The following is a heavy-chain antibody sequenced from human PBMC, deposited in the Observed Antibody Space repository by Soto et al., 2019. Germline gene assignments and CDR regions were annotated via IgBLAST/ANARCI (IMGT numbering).Heavy chain of an antibody. CDR1: GYSFTGHY. CDR2: IGPESGAT. CDR3: GRGRSGQIVVFY. D-gene: IGHD1-26*01. Sequence: ASVKVSCKASGYSFTGHYIHWVRQAPEQGPEWMGEIGPESGATRYAQKFQGRVTMTMDTSITTVYMELNNLRPDDTAIYYCGRGRSGQIVVFYWGQGTTVTVSS. V-gene: IGHV1-2*02. J-gene: IGHJ4*02.